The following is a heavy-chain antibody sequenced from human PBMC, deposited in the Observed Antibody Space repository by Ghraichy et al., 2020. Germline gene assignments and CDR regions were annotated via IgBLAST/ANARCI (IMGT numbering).Heavy chain of an antibody. CDR2: ISSSSSYI. CDR3: ARGVGYSYGTFDY. CDR1: GFTFSSYS. V-gene: IGHV3-21*01. J-gene: IGHJ4*02. Sequence: GGSLRLSCAASGFTFSSYSMNWVRQAPGKGLEWVSSISSSSSYIYYADSVKGRFTISRDNAKNSLYLQMNILRAEDTAVYYCARGVGYSYGTFDYWGQGTLVTVSS. D-gene: IGHD5-18*01.